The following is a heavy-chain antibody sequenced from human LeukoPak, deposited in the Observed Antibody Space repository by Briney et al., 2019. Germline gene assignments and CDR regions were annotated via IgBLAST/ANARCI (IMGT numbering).Heavy chain of an antibody. D-gene: IGHD5-18*01. CDR3: ARGNSYGSPYGMDV. Sequence: ASVKVSCKASGYTFTSYDVNWVRQATGQGPEWMGWMNGNTGNTGYAQEFQGRVTMTRDISISTAYMELSSLSSDDTAIYYCARGNSYGSPYGMDVWGQGTTVTVSS. CDR1: GYTFTSYD. J-gene: IGHJ6*02. V-gene: IGHV1-8*01. CDR2: MNGNTGNT.